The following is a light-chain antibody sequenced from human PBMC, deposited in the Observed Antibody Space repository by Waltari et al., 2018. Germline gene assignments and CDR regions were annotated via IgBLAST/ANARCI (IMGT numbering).Light chain of an antibody. J-gene: IGLJ2*01. Sequence: QSALTQPASVSGSPGQSITISCTGTSRDVGSDNFVSWYHKNPGQAPKIMIYEVTKRPSGVSNRFSGSKSGNTASLTISGLQADDEADYYCCSYAGSSTFLFGGGTKLTVL. V-gene: IGLV2-23*02. CDR2: EVT. CDR3: CSYAGSSTFL. CDR1: SRDVGSDNF.